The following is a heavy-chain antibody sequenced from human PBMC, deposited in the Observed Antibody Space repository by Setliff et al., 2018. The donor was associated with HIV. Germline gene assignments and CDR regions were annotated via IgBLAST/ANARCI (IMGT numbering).Heavy chain of an antibody. V-gene: IGHV7-4-1*02. CDR1: GYTFSNYG. J-gene: IGHJ6*03. D-gene: IGHD4-17*01. Sequence: GASVKVSCKASGYTFSNYGMNWVRQAPGQGLEWMGWINTNTGNPTYAQDFTGRFVFSLDTSVSTAYLQISSLKAEDTAVYYCARDHDYGDLSRNWFYTDVWGKGTTVTVS. CDR2: INTNTGNP. CDR3: ARDHDYGDLSRNWFYTDV.